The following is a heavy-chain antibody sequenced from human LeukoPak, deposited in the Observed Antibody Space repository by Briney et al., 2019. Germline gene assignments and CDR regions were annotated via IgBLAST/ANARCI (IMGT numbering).Heavy chain of an antibody. V-gene: IGHV3-74*01. CDR3: ARDNSITMIVGEVYYFDY. J-gene: IGHJ4*02. CDR2: INSDGSST. CDR1: GFTFDDYG. D-gene: IGHD3-22*01. Sequence: PGGSLRLSCAASGFTFDDYGMSWVRQAPGKGLVWVSRINSDGSSTSYADSVKGRFTISRDNAKNTLYLQMNSLRAEDTAVYYCARDNSITMIVGEVYYFDYWGQGTLVAVSS.